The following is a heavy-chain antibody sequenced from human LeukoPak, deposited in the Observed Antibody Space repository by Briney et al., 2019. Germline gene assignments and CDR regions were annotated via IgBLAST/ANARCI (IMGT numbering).Heavy chain of an antibody. CDR1: GGTISTYY. CDR2: IYYSGST. V-gene: IGHV4-59*01. CDR3: ARGPLMVRGPFDY. D-gene: IGHD3-10*01. J-gene: IGHJ4*02. Sequence: SETLSLTCTVSGGTISTYYWSWIRQPPGKGLEWIGFIYYSGSTNQNPSLRSRVTISVDTSENQFSLKLNSVTAADTAVYYCARGPLMVRGPFDYWGQGTLVTVSS.